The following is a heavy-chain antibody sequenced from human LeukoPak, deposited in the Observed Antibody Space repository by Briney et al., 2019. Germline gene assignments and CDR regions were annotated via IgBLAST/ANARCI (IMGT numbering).Heavy chain of an antibody. D-gene: IGHD4-17*01. CDR2: IYSGGST. J-gene: IGHJ6*02. CDR3: ARGGYGDYVPYYYYGMDV. CDR1: GFTVSSNY. V-gene: IGHV3-66*02. Sequence: GGSLRLSCAASGFTVSSNYMSWVRQAPGKGLEWVSVIYSGGSTYYADSVKGRFTISSDNSKNTLYLQMNSLRAEDTAVYYCARGGYGDYVPYYYYGMDVWGQGTTVTVSS.